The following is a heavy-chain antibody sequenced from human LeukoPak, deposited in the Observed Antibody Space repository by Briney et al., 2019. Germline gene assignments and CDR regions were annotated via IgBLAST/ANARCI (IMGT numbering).Heavy chain of an antibody. J-gene: IGHJ4*02. V-gene: IGHV4-39*01. Sequence: SETLSLTCAVSGGSISSSTYFWDWIRQSPGKRLEWIGSFYYNGSTYYTPSLKSRLAISADMSKNQFSLNLNSVTPADTAVYYCARHMGITRTTYGGQGSLVTVSP. D-gene: IGHD1-20*01. CDR3: ARHMGITRTTY. CDR2: FYYNGST. CDR1: GGSISSSTYF.